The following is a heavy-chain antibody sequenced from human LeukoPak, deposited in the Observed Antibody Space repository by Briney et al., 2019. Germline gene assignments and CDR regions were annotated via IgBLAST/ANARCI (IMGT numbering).Heavy chain of an antibody. CDR3: ARESQEGYYYDNSGMDV. D-gene: IGHD3-22*01. CDR1: GYTFTGHY. V-gene: IGHV1-2*02. CDR2: INSNSGGT. Sequence: GASVKVSCKASGYTFTGHYIHWVRQAPGQGLEWMGWINSNSGGTNYAQKFQGRVTMTRDTSISTTYMELSRLRSDDTAVYYCARESQEGYYYDNSGMDVWGKGTTVTVSS. J-gene: IGHJ6*04.